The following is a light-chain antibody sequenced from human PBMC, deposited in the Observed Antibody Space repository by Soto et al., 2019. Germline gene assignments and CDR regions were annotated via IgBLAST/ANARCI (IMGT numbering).Light chain of an antibody. V-gene: IGKV1-39*01. Sequence: IQMHPYPSSLSSSVGDRVPITCRASQSISSYLNWYQQKPGKAPKLLIYAASSLQSGVPSRFSGSGSGTDFTLTISSLQPEDFATYYCQQSYSTPGTFGQATKVDIK. J-gene: IGKJ1*01. CDR3: QQSYSTPGT. CDR2: AAS. CDR1: QSISSY.